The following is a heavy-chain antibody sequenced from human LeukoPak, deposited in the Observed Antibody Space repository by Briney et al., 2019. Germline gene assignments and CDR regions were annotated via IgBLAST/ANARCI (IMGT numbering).Heavy chain of an antibody. CDR2: INPNSGDT. J-gene: IGHJ2*01. Sequence: GASVKVSCKASGYTFTGYYMHWVRQAPGQGLEWMGWINPNSGDTNYAQKFQGRVTMSRDTSISTAYMELSGLRSDDTAVYYCARDPGPPRSIAAAARGLNWYFDLWGRGTLVTVPS. V-gene: IGHV1-2*02. CDR3: ARDPGPPRSIAAAARGLNWYFDL. CDR1: GYTFTGYY. D-gene: IGHD6-13*01.